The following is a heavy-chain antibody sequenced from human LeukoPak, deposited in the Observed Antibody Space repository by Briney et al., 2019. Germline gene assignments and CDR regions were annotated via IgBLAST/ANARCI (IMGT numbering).Heavy chain of an antibody. CDR3: ARVSCSGGSCYWDY. D-gene: IGHD2-15*01. CDR1: GFTFSSYW. J-gene: IGHJ4*02. V-gene: IGHV3-48*04. CDR2: ISSSGSTI. Sequence: PGGSLRLSCAASGFTFSSYWMNWVRQAPGKGLEWVSYISSSGSTIYYADSVKGRFTISRDNAKNSLYLQMNSLRAEDTAVYYCARVSCSGGSCYWDYWGQGTLVTVSS.